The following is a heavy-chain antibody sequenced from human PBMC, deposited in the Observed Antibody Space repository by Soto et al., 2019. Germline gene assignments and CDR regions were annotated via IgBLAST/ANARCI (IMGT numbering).Heavy chain of an antibody. Sequence: GGSLRLSCAASGFTFSSYAMHWVRQAPGKGLEWVAVISYDGSNKYYADSVKGRFTISRDNSKNTLYLQMNSLRAEDAAVYCGAGEDGRKGGAAFDIWGQGTMVTVSS. V-gene: IGHV3-30*04. J-gene: IGHJ3*02. CDR2: ISYDGSNK. CDR1: GFTFSSYA. CDR3: AGEDGRKGGAAFDI. D-gene: IGHD2-15*01.